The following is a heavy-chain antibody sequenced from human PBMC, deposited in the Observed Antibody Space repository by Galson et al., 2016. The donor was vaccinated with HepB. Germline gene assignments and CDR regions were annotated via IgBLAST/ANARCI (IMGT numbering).Heavy chain of an antibody. CDR3: ARVRHYDILTGPGGMDV. Sequence: SVKVSCKASGYTFTSYGITWVRQAPGQGLEWMGWINAYNRNTNYAQKLQGRVTMTTDTSTGTAYMELRSLRSDDTAVYYCARVRHYDILTGPGGMDVWGQGTTVTVSS. V-gene: IGHV1-18*01. D-gene: IGHD3-9*01. CDR2: INAYNRNT. J-gene: IGHJ6*02. CDR1: GYTFTSYG.